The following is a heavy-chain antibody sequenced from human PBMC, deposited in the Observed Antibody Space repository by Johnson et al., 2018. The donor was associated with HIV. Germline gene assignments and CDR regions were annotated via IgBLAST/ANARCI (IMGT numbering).Heavy chain of an antibody. CDR1: GFTFSSYG. CDR2: IRYDGSNK. D-gene: IGHD6-13*01. Sequence: QVQLVESGGGLVQPGGSLRLSCAASGFTFSSYGMHWVRQAPGKGLEWVAFIRYDGSNKYYADSVKGRFTISRDNSKNTLYLQMNSLRAEDTAVYYCAKDWGIAAAGTDACDIWGQGTMVTVSS. V-gene: IGHV3-30*02. J-gene: IGHJ3*02. CDR3: AKDWGIAAAGTDACDI.